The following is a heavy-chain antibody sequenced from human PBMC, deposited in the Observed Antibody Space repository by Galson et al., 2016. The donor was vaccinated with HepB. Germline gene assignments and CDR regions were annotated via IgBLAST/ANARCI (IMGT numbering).Heavy chain of an antibody. CDR2: VYHSGTT. CDR3: ARQYTGSHLDY. V-gene: IGHV4-4*02. Sequence: ETLSLTCGVSGASIISRDWWTWVRQPPGKGLEWIGQVYHSGTTNYSPSLKSRATISVDNPKNQFSLMLSSVTAADTAVYYCARQYTGSHLDYWGRGALVTVSS. D-gene: IGHD1-26*01. J-gene: IGHJ4*02. CDR1: GASIISRDW.